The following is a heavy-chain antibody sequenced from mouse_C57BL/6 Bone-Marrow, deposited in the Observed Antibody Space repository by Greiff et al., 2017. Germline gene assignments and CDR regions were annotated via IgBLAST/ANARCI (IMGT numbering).Heavy chain of an antibody. V-gene: IGHV1-7*01. Sequence: VTLMASGAELAKPGASVKLSCKASGYPFTSSWLHWVKQRPGQGLEWIGYINPSSGYTKYNPKFKDKATLTADKSSSTAYMQLSSLTYMDAAVYYCAIDGYDGTFAYGGQGTTLTVSS. D-gene: IGHD2-2*01. CDR3: AIDGYDGTFAY. J-gene: IGHJ2*01. CDR2: INPSSGYT. CDR1: GYPFTSSW.